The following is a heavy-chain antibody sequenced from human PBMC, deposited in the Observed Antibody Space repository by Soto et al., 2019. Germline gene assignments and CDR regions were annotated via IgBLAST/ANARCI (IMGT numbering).Heavy chain of an antibody. CDR1: GYLFTAYS. V-gene: IGHV1-46*01. Sequence: QVHLVQSGAEVKKPGASVKVSCKASGYLFTAYSMHRVRLAPGQGLEWMGVVNPSGGSTNYAQNFQGRVTMTRDTSTSTVYMELSSLRSDDTAIYYCAREENCSGGTCYSEYFHRWGQGTLVTVSS. CDR2: VNPSGGST. D-gene: IGHD2-15*01. J-gene: IGHJ1*01. CDR3: AREENCSGGTCYSEYFHR.